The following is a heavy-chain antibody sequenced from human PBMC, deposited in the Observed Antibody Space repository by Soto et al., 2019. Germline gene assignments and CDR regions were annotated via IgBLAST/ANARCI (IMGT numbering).Heavy chain of an antibody. CDR3: AREHVQYSGMDV. V-gene: IGHV1-46*01. J-gene: IGHJ6*02. D-gene: IGHD1-1*01. Sequence: ASVKVSCKASGNSFTSYHMHCVRQAPGQGPEWMGVSNPSGGRTTYAQKFQGRVTMTRDTSTSTVYMELSSLKSEDTAVYYCAREHVQYSGMDVWGQGTTVTVSS. CDR1: GNSFTSYH. CDR2: SNPSGGRT.